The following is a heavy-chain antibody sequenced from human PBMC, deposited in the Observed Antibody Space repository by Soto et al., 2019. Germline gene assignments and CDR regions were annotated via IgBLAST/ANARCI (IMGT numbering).Heavy chain of an antibody. CDR2: IDPNSGGT. CDR3: ASWGPIVVALGPHDAFDI. Sequence: ASVKVSCKASGYTFTGYYMHWVRQAPGQGLEWMGWIDPNSGGTNYAQKFQGWVTMTRDTSISTAYMELSRLRSDDTAVYYCASWGPIVVALGPHDAFDIWGQGTMVTVSS. D-gene: IGHD1-26*01. J-gene: IGHJ3*02. CDR1: GYTFTGYY. V-gene: IGHV1-2*04.